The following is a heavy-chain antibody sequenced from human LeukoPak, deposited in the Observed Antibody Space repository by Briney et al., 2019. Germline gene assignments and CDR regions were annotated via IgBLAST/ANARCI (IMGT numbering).Heavy chain of an antibody. CDR1: GGSISSGSYY. CDR3: ASHRITIFGVAPFHFDY. Sequence: SETLSLTCTVSGGSISSGSYYWSWTRQPPGKGLEWIGYIYYSGSTYYNPSLKSRVTISVDTSKNQFSLKLSSVTAADTAVYYCASHRITIFGVAPFHFDYWGQGTLVTVSS. J-gene: IGHJ4*02. CDR2: IYYSGST. V-gene: IGHV4-30-4*08. D-gene: IGHD3-3*01.